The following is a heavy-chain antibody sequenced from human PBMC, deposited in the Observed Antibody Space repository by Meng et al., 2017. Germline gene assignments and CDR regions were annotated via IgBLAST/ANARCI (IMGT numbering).Heavy chain of an antibody. CDR1: GFTFSSYA. D-gene: IGHD3-10*01. Sequence: GGSLRLSCAASGFTFSSYAMHWVRQAPGKGLEWVAVISYDGSNKYYADSVKGRFTISRDNSKNTLYLQMNSLRAEDTAVYYCARMGSMVRGVPRHDAFDIWGQGTMVTVSS. CDR3: ARMGSMVRGVPRHDAFDI. J-gene: IGHJ3*02. CDR2: ISYDGSNK. V-gene: IGHV3-30*07.